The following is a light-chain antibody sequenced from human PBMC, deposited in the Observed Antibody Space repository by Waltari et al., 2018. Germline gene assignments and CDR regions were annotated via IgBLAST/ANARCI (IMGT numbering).Light chain of an antibody. CDR3: NSFAGSDDL. Sequence: QSALTQPPSASGSPGQSVTISCTGSSSDVGAYDYVSWYQQHPGKAPKLMIYEVNKRPSGVPDRFSGSKSGNTASLTISGLQAEDEADYYCNSFAGSDDLFGPGTKVTV. CDR2: EVN. CDR1: SSDVGAYDY. J-gene: IGLJ1*01. V-gene: IGLV2-8*01.